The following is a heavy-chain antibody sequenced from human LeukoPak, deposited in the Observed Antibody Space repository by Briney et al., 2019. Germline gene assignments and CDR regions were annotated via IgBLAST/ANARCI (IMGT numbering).Heavy chain of an antibody. CDR1: GFTFSDYY. CDR2: VWYDGSKK. Sequence: GGSLRLSCAASGFTFSDYYMSWIRQAPGRGLEGVAIVWYDGSKKYYSDSVKGRFTISRDNSQNTLYLQMNSLRAEDTAVYYCARGGSYYDYWGQGTLVTVSS. D-gene: IGHD3-16*01. CDR3: ARGGSYYDY. J-gene: IGHJ4*02. V-gene: IGHV3-33*08.